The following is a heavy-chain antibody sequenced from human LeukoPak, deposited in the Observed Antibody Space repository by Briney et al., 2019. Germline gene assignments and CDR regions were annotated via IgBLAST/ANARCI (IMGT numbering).Heavy chain of an antibody. D-gene: IGHD1-26*01. Sequence: ASVKVSCEASGGTFNRYGITWVRQAPGQGLEWMGRIIPILNITNYAQKFQGRVTITADKSTSTAYTELSSLRSEDTAVYYCARDSSGSSPNFDYWGQGTLVTVSS. J-gene: IGHJ4*02. V-gene: IGHV1-69*04. CDR2: IIPILNIT. CDR1: GGTFNRYG. CDR3: ARDSSGSSPNFDY.